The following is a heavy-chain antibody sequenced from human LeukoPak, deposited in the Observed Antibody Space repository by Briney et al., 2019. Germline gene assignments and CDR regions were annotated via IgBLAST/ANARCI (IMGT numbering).Heavy chain of an antibody. D-gene: IGHD2-2*01. J-gene: IGHJ6*02. V-gene: IGHV4-34*01. Sequence: PSETLSLTCAVYGGSFSGYYWTWIRQPPGKGLEWIEEINHSGSTNYNPSLKSRVTISVDTSKNQFSLKLSSVTAADTAVYYCARGLRLVVVPAAIGSQVQYGKDVWGQGTTVTVSS. CDR2: INHSGST. CDR3: ARGLRLVVVPAAIGSQVQYGKDV. CDR1: GGSFSGYY.